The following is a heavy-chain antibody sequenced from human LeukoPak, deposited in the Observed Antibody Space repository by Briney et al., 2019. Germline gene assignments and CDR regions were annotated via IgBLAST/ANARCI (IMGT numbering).Heavy chain of an antibody. CDR1: GFTFSSSA. D-gene: IGHD3-10*01. J-gene: IGHJ4*02. Sequence: GGSLRLSCVASGFTFSSSAMSWVRQAPGKGLEWVSAISNNGGYTYYADSVQGRFTISRDNSKSTLCLQMNSLRAEDTAVYYCARGGLLWFGELFPSTDYWGQGTLVTVSS. CDR2: ISNNGGYT. V-gene: IGHV3-23*01. CDR3: ARGGLLWFGELFPSTDY.